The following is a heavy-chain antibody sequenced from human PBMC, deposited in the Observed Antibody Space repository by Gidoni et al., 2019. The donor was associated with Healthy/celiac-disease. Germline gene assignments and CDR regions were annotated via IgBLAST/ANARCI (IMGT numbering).Heavy chain of an antibody. V-gene: IGHV4-38-2*02. D-gene: IGHD1-26*01. CDR3: ARWMGGKLNGDWFDP. J-gene: IGHJ5*02. CDR2: IYHSGST. CDR1: GYSISSGYY. Sequence: QVQLQESDPGLGRPSETLPLTCTASGYSISSGYYWGWIRQPPGKGLEWIGSIYHSGSTYYNPSLKSRVTISVDTSKNQFSLKLSSVTAADTAVYYCARWMGGKLNGDWFDPWGQGTLVTVSS.